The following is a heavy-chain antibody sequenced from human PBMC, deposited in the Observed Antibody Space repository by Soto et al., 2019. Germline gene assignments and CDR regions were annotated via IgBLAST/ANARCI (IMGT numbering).Heavy chain of an antibody. CDR2: IYPGDSDT. J-gene: IGHJ4*02. CDR1: GYSFTTCW. CDR3: ARVYSSGSDY. Sequence: GESLKISCKGSGYSFTTCWIGWVRQMPGKGLEWMGIIYPGDSDTKYSPSFQGQVTISADKSINTAYLQWSSLQASDSAMYYCARVYSSGSDYWGQGTLVTVSS. V-gene: IGHV5-51*01. D-gene: IGHD6-19*01.